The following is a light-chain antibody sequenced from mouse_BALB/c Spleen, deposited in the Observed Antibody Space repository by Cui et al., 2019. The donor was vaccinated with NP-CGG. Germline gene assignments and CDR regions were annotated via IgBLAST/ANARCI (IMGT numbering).Light chain of an antibody. J-gene: IGKJ5*01. V-gene: IGKV19-93*01. Sequence: DIQLTQSPSSLSASLGGKVTITRKASQDINKYIPCYQHKPGKGPRLLIHYTSTLQAGISSRFSGSGSGTDYSFSISSLEPEDIATYYCLQYDNLLTFGAGTKLDLK. CDR1: QDINKY. CDR2: YTS. CDR3: LQYDNLLT.